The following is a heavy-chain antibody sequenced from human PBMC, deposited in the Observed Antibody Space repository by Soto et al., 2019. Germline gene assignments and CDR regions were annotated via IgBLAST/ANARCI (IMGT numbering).Heavy chain of an antibody. V-gene: IGHV1-69*13. J-gene: IGHJ4*02. D-gene: IGHD3-10*01. CDR1: GGTFSSYA. CDR3: AREGTMVRGVTQFDY. CDR2: IIPIFGTA. Sequence: ASVKVSCKASGGTFSSYAISWVRQAPGQGLEWMGGIIPIFGTANYAQKFQGRVTITADESTSTAYMELSSLRSEDTAVYYCAREGTMVRGVTQFDYWGQGTLVTVSS.